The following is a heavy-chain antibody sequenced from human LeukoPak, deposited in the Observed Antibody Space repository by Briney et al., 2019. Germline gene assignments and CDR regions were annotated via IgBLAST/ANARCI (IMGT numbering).Heavy chain of an antibody. V-gene: IGHV3-30*02. CDR1: GFTFSSYG. Sequence: PGGSLRLSCAASGFTFSSYGMHWVRQAPGKGLEWVAFIRYDGSNKYYADSVKGRFTISRDNSKNTLYLQMNSLRAEDTAVYYCAEAGEYYYYYMDVWGKGTTVTISS. J-gene: IGHJ6*03. CDR2: IRYDGSNK. CDR3: AEAGEYYYYYMDV.